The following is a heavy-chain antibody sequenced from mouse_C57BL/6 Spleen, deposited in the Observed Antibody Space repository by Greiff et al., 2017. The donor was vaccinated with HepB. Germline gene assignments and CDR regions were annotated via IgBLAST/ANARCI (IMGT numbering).Heavy chain of an antibody. CDR3: ARKGNWHCDY. CDR2: IDPSDSYT. Sequence: QVQLQQPGAELVKPGASVKLSCKASGYTFTSYWMQWVKQRPGQGLEWIGEIDPSDSYTNYNQKFKGKATLTVDTSSSTAYMQLSSLTSEDSAVYYCARKGNWHCDYWGQGTTLTVSS. V-gene: IGHV1-50*01. J-gene: IGHJ2*01. D-gene: IGHD4-1*01. CDR1: GYTFTSYW.